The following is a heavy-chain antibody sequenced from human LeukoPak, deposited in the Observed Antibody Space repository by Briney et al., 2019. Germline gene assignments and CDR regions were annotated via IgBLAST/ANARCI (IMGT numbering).Heavy chain of an antibody. V-gene: IGHV1-24*01. CDR2: FDPEDGET. J-gene: IGHJ4*02. Sequence: HGASVKVSCKVSGYTLTELSMHWVRQAPGKGLEWMGGFDPEDGETIYAQKFQGRVTITADESTSTAYMELSSLRSEDTAVYYCARSPFSAIRYFDWLFDYWGQGTLVTVSS. D-gene: IGHD3-9*01. CDR1: GYTLTELS. CDR3: ARSPFSAIRYFDWLFDY.